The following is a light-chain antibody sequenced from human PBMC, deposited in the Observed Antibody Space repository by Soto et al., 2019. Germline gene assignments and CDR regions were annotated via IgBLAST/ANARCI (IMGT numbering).Light chain of an antibody. Sequence: EIVMTQSPATLSVSPGERATLSCRASQSISSTLAWYQQKPGQAPRLLIYDASTRATGIPARFSGSGSGTECTLTISSLQSEDFAVYYCQQYNNWPQTFGQGTKVHIK. CDR3: QQYNNWPQT. CDR2: DAS. J-gene: IGKJ1*01. CDR1: QSISST. V-gene: IGKV3-15*01.